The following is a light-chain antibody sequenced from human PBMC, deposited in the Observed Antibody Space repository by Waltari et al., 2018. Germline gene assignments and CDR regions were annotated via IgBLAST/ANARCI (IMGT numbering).Light chain of an antibody. J-gene: IGKJ2*01. CDR1: QSVSSSY. Sequence: EIVFTQSPGTLSLSPGERATLSCRASQSVSSSYLAWYQQKPGQAPRLLIYGASSRSTGIPERFSGSGSGTDFTLTISRLEPEDFAVYYCQQYGSSPNTFGQGTKLEIK. CDR3: QQYGSSPNT. CDR2: GAS. V-gene: IGKV3-20*01.